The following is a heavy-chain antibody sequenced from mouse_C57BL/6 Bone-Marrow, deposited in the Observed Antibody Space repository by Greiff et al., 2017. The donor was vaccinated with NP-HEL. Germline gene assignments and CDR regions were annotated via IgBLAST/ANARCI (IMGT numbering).Heavy chain of an antibody. CDR2: IRSKSNNYAT. Sequence: EVQRVESGGGLVQPKGSLKLSCAASGFSFNTYAMNWVRQAPGKGLEWVARIRSKSNNYATYYADSVKDRFTISRDDSESMLYLQMNNLKTEDTAMYYCVRHRWLPPYWYFDVWGTGTTVTVSS. V-gene: IGHV10-1*01. CDR3: VRHRWLPPYWYFDV. J-gene: IGHJ1*03. D-gene: IGHD2-3*01. CDR1: GFSFNTYA.